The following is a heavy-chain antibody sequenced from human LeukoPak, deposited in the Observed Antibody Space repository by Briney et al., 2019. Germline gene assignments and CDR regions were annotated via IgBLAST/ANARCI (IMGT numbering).Heavy chain of an antibody. CDR3: ARGRPEYYYGSGSSFFMDV. J-gene: IGHJ6*02. V-gene: IGHV4-34*01. D-gene: IGHD3-10*01. CDR1: GGSFSGYY. CDR2: INHSGST. Sequence: SETLSLTCAVYGGSFSGYYWSWIRQPPGKGLEWIGEINHSGSTNYNPSLKSRVAILVDTSKNQFSLKLSSVTAADTAVYYCARGRPEYYYGSGSSFFMDVWGQGTTVTVSS.